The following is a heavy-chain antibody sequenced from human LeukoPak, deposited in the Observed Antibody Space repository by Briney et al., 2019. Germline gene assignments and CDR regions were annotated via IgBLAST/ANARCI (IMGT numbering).Heavy chain of an antibody. Sequence: SETLSLTCTVSSGSINSSTYYWGWIRQPPGKGLEWIGTIYYTGSTYYNPSLKSRVTISVDTSKNQFSLKLSSVTAADTAVYYCARGRLARSPYFDYWGQGTLVTVSS. J-gene: IGHJ4*02. CDR1: SGSINSSTYY. V-gene: IGHV4-39*07. CDR2: IYYTGST. D-gene: IGHD6-19*01. CDR3: ARGRLARSPYFDY.